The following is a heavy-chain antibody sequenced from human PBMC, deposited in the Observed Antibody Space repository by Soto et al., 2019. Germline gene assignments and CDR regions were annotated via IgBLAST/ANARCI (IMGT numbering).Heavy chain of an antibody. D-gene: IGHD1-26*01. CDR2: INHSGST. Sequence: SETLSLTCAVYGGSFSGYYWSWIRQPPGKGLEWIGEINHSGSTNYNPSLKSRVTIPVDTSKNQFSLKLSSVTAADTAVYYCARGLDSGSYYVPLDFDYWGQGTLVTVSS. CDR3: ARGLDSGSYYVPLDFDY. J-gene: IGHJ4*02. V-gene: IGHV4-34*01. CDR1: GGSFSGYY.